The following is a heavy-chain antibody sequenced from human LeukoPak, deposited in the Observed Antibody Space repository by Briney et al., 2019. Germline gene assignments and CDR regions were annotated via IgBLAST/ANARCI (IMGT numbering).Heavy chain of an antibody. D-gene: IGHD1-26*01. CDR2: ISGSGGST. Sequence: GGSLRLSCAASGFTVSSNYMSWVRQAPGKGLEWVSAISGSGGSTYFADSVKGRFTISRDNSKNTPYLQMNSLRAEDTAVYYCAKDLEGNYYENYDAFDIWGQGTMVTVTS. V-gene: IGHV3-23*01. J-gene: IGHJ3*02. CDR1: GFTVSSNY. CDR3: AKDLEGNYYENYDAFDI.